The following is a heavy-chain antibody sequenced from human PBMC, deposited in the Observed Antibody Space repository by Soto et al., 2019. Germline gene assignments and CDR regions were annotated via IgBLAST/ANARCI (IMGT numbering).Heavy chain of an antibody. CDR2: IIPILGIA. D-gene: IGHD2-15*01. CDR1: GGTFSSYT. CDR3: ARERFCSGGSCSWFDP. V-gene: IGHV1-69*02. J-gene: IGHJ5*02. Sequence: QVQLVQSGAEVKKPGSSVKVSCKASGGTFSSYTISWVRQAPGQGLEWMGRIIPILGIANYAQKFQGRVTITAAKSTSTACMELSSLISEDTAVYYWARERFCSGGSCSWFDPWGQGTLVTVSS.